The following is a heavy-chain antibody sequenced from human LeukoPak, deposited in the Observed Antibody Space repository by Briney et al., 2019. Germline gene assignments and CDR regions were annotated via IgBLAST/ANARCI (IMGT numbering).Heavy chain of an antibody. CDR2: ISGVGGTT. V-gene: IGHV3-23*01. D-gene: IGHD1-26*01. Sequence: PSETLSLTCTVSGGSISSYYWSWVRQAPGKGLEWVSTISGVGGTTYYADSVKGRFTISRDNSKNTLSLQMNSLRAEDTAVYYCARDHVGSGSPGAFDIWGQGTMVTVSS. CDR1: GGSISSYY. J-gene: IGHJ3*02. CDR3: ARDHVGSGSPGAFDI.